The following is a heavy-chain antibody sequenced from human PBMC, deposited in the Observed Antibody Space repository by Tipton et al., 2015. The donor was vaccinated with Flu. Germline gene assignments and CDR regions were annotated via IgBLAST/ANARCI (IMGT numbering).Heavy chain of an antibody. V-gene: IGHV3-7*03. CDR1: GFSFGDYA. CDR3: ARQIGGGDCY. J-gene: IGHJ4*02. Sequence: SLRLSCTASGFSFGDYAMSWVRQAPGKGLEWVANINEDGSVKYFVDSVKGRFTISRDNAKNSVYLQMNDLRAEDTAVYYCARQIGGGDCYWGQGTLVTVS. D-gene: IGHD2-21*01. CDR2: INEDGSVK.